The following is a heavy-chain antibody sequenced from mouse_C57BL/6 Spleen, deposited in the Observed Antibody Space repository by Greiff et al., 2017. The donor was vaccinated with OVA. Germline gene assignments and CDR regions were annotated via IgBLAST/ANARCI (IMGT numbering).Heavy chain of an antibody. CDR2: IHPNSGST. CDR3: ARRYYYGRSYYVDY. Sequence: QVQLQQPGAELVKPGASVKLSCKASGYTFTSYWMHWVKQRPGQGLEWIGMIHPNSGSTNYNEKFKSKATLTVDKSSSTAYMQLRSLTSEDAAVYYCARRYYYGRSYYVDYWGQGTTLTVSS. V-gene: IGHV1-64*01. D-gene: IGHD1-1*01. J-gene: IGHJ2*01. CDR1: GYTFTSYW.